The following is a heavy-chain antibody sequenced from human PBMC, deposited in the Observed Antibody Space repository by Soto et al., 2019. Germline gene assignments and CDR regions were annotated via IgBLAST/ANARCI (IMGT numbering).Heavy chain of an antibody. D-gene: IGHD3-9*01. CDR2: INHSGST. Sequence: KPSETLSLTCAVYGGSFSGYYWSWIRQPPGKGLEWIGEINHSGSTNYNPSLKSRVTISVDTSKNQFSLKLSSVTAADTAVYYCARERGLKLRYFDWSLIPRGAFDIWGQGTMVTVSS. CDR3: ARERGLKLRYFDWSLIPRGAFDI. CDR1: GGSFSGYY. J-gene: IGHJ3*02. V-gene: IGHV4-34*01.